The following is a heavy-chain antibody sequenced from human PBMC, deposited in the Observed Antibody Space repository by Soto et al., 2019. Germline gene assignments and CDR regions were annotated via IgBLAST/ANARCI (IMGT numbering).Heavy chain of an antibody. V-gene: IGHV3-21*01. J-gene: IGHJ4*02. CDR1: GFTFSGYS. CDR3: ATDYSMTTLDY. D-gene: IGHD4-17*01. CDR2: ISSSSSYI. Sequence: GGSLRLSCAASGFTFSGYSMNWVRQAPGKGLEWVSSISSSSSYIYYADSVKGRFTISRDNAKNSLYLQMNSLRAEDTAVYYCATDYSMTTLDYWGKGTLVTVYS.